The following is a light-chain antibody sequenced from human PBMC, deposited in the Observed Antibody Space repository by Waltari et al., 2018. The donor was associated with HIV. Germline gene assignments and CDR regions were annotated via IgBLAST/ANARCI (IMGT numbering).Light chain of an antibody. CDR3: QQYNNWPQT. Sequence: ETVMTQSPATLSVSPGERTILSCGASQIISTTLAWYQQKPGQAPRLLLYGASTRATGIPARFSGSGSGTEFTLTISSLQSEDSAIYYCQQYNNWPQTFGQGTKVEIK. CDR1: QIISTT. J-gene: IGKJ1*01. V-gene: IGKV3-15*01. CDR2: GAS.